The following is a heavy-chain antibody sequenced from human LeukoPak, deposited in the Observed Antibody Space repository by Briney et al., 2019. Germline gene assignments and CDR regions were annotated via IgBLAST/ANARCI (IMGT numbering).Heavy chain of an antibody. V-gene: IGHV4-34*01. CDR3: ERGWDSSGYLYYYYYYMDV. J-gene: IGHJ6*03. CDR2: INHSGST. CDR1: GGSFSGYY. Sequence: PSETLSLTCVVYGGSFSGYYWSGIGQPRGKGLEWIGEINHSGSTNYNPSLKSRVTISVHTSQNQFSLKLGSVTPADTAVYYCERGWDSSGYLYYYYYYMDVWGKGTTVTVSS. D-gene: IGHD3-22*01.